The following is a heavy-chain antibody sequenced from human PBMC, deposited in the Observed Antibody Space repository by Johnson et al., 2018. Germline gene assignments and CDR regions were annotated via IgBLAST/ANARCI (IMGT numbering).Heavy chain of an antibody. D-gene: IGHD6-19*01. V-gene: IGHV3-23*04. Sequence: VQLVESGGGLVQPGGSLRLSCAASGFTFSSYAMSWVRQAPGKGLQWVSGISGSGDYRYYADSVKGRFTISRDNSKNTMYLQMNSLRAEDTAVYFCAKGPNGYSSGWYCGMDVWGQGTTVTVSS. J-gene: IGHJ6*02. CDR1: GFTFSSYA. CDR2: ISGSGDYR. CDR3: AKGPNGYSSGWYCGMDV.